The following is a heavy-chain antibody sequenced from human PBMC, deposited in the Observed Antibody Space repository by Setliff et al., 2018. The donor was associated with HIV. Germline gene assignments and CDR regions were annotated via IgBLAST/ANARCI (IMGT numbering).Heavy chain of an antibody. CDR3: ALPYCGGGNCWSSASLPPAGWFDP. V-gene: IGHV1-69*05. D-gene: IGHD2-15*01. CDR1: GGTFSSYV. CDR2: IIPMYGIA. Sequence: ASVKVSCKASGGTFSSYVISWVRQAPGQGPEWMGGIIPMYGIANYAQKFQGRVTITTDESTSTAYMELSSLRSEDTAVYYCALPYCGGGNCWSSASLPPAGWFDPWGQGTLVTVSS. J-gene: IGHJ5*02.